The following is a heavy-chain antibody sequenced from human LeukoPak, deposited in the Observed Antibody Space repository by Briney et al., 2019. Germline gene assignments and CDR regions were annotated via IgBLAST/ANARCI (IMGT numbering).Heavy chain of an antibody. CDR3: AKVADSSSGYAFDI. J-gene: IGHJ3*02. V-gene: IGHV3-23*01. D-gene: IGHD6-6*01. CDR2: ISGSVGST. CDR1: GFTFSSYA. Sequence: PVGSLRLSCAASGFTFSSYAMSWVRQAPGKGLEWVSAISGSVGSTYYADSVKGRVTLSRDNSKNTLYLQMNSLRAEDTAVYYCAKVADSSSGYAFDIWGQGTLVTVSS.